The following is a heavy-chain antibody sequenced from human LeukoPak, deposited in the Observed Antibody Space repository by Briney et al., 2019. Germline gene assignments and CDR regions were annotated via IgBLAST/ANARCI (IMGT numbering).Heavy chain of an antibody. CDR3: AKDASWAVDYFDY. J-gene: IGHJ4*02. CDR2: ISDSGRNT. Sequence: GGSLRLSCAASGFTFRTYGMSWVRQAPGAGLEWVSSISDSGRNTYYADSMKGRFTISRDNSKNTLYLQMNSLTAEDTAVYYCAKDASWAVDYFDYWGQGTLVTVSS. V-gene: IGHV3-23*01. D-gene: IGHD3-16*01. CDR1: GFTFRTYG.